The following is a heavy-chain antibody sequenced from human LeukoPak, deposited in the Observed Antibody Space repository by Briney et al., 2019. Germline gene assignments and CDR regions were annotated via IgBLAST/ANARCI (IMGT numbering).Heavy chain of an antibody. D-gene: IGHD3-16*01. CDR2: IYYSGST. CDR3: ARLGWGTPYYFDY. V-gene: IGHV4-39*01. Sequence: SETLSLTCTVSGGSISSSSYYWGWIRQPPGKGLEWIGSIYYSGSTYYNPSLKSRVTISVDTSKNQFSLKLSSVTAADTAVYYCARLGWGTPYYFDYWGQGTLVTVSS. J-gene: IGHJ4*02. CDR1: GGSISSSSYY.